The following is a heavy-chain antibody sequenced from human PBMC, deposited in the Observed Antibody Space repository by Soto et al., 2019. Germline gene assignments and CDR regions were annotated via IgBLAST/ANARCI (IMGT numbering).Heavy chain of an antibody. J-gene: IGHJ3*02. CDR1: GGTLRNYA. Sequence: QVQLAQSGAEVKKPGSSVKVSCKASGGTLRNYAISWVRQAPGQGLEWMGGIIPIFGTPNYAQKFQGRVTISADESTSTTYMELNSLRSEDTALYYCAVVSSGHRDAFDMWGQGTMVTVSS. CDR3: AVVSSGHRDAFDM. D-gene: IGHD3-22*01. V-gene: IGHV1-69*01. CDR2: IIPIFGTP.